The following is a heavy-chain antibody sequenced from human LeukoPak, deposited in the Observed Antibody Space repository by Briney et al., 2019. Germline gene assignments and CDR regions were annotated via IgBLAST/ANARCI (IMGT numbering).Heavy chain of an antibody. CDR1: GGSFSSYY. CDR2: INHSGST. D-gene: IGHD4-17*01. CDR3: ARSDYGDYEFDY. Sequence: PSETLSLTCAVYGGSFSSYYWSWIRQPPGKGLEWIGEINHSGSTNYNPSLKSRVTISVDTSKNQFSLKLSSVTAADTAVYYCARSDYGDYEFDYWGQGTLVTVSS. J-gene: IGHJ4*02. V-gene: IGHV4-34*01.